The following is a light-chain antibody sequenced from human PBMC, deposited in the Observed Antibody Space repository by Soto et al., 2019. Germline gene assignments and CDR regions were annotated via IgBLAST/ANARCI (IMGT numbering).Light chain of an antibody. J-gene: IGKJ3*01. CDR2: DAS. V-gene: IGKV3-11*01. Sequence: EIVLTQSPATLSLSPGERATLSCRASQSVDTYLAWYQQKPGQAPRLLIHDASHRAAGIPARFSGSGSGTDFTLTISSLEPEDFAVYHCQYRWGFTFGPGTKVDIK. CDR1: QSVDTY. CDR3: QYRWGFT.